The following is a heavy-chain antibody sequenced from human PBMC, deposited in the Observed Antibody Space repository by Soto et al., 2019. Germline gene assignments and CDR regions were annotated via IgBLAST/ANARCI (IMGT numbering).Heavy chain of an antibody. J-gene: IGHJ5*02. D-gene: IGHD2-15*01. CDR2: IIPIFGTA. V-gene: IGHV1-69*01. Sequence: QVQLVQSGAEVKKPGSSVKVSCKASGGTFSSYAISWVRQAPGQGLEWMGGIIPIFGTANYAQKFQGRVTITADESTSTAYMELSSLRSEDTAVYYCASSRCSGGSCYPYNWFAPWGQGTLVTVSS. CDR1: GGTFSSYA. CDR3: ASSRCSGGSCYPYNWFAP.